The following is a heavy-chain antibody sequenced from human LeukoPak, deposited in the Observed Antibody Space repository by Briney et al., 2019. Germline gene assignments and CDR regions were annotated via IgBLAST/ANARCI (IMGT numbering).Heavy chain of an antibody. Sequence: GGSLRLSCAASGFTFSNAWMSWVRQAPGKGLEWVGRIKSKTDGGTTDYAAPVKGRFTISRDDSKNTLYLQMNSLKTEDTAVYYCTTPGVWGSYRPFDYWGQGTLVTVSS. CDR1: GFTFSNAW. V-gene: IGHV3-15*01. CDR3: TTPGVWGSYRPFDY. D-gene: IGHD3-16*02. CDR2: IKSKTDGGTT. J-gene: IGHJ4*02.